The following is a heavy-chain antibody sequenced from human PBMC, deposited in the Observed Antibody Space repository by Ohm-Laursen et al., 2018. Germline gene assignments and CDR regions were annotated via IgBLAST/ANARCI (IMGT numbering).Heavy chain of an antibody. CDR1: GFSLSTNEVG. CDR2: IYWDDDK. V-gene: IGHV2-5*02. CDR3: AHRQMVRGSYWVFDP. J-gene: IGHJ5*02. Sequence: PTQTLTLTYTFSGFSLSTNEVGVGWIRQPPGKALEWLALIYWDDDKHYSPSLKTRLTITKDTSKNQVVLTMTNMDPVDTATYYCAHRQMVRGSYWVFDPWGQGTLVTVSS. D-gene: IGHD3-16*01.